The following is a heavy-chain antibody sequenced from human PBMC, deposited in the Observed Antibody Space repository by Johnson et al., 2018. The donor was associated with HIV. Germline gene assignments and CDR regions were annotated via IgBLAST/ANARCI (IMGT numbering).Heavy chain of an antibody. V-gene: IGHV3-9*01. CDR2: ISWNSGSI. Sequence: VQLVESGGGLVQPGRSLRLSCAASGFTFDDYAMHWVRQAPGKGLEWVSGISWNSGSIGYADSVKGRFTISRDNAKNSLYLQMNSLRAEDTALYYCARRGYSSSGGAFDIWGQGTMVTVSS. CDR1: GFTFDDYA. CDR3: ARRGYSSSGGAFDI. D-gene: IGHD6-6*01. J-gene: IGHJ3*02.